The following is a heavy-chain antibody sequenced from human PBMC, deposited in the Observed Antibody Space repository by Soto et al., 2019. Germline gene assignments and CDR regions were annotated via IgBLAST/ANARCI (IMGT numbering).Heavy chain of an antibody. J-gene: IGHJ4*02. CDR1: GFTFSSYE. V-gene: IGHV3-48*03. Sequence: GGSLRLSXAASGFTFSSYEMNWVRQAPGKGLEWVSYISSSGSTIYYADSVKGRFTISRDNAKNSLYLQMNSLRAEDTAVYYCARDGRGYCSSTSCYSYFDYWGQGTLVTVSS. CDR2: ISSSGSTI. D-gene: IGHD2-2*02. CDR3: ARDGRGYCSSTSCYSYFDY.